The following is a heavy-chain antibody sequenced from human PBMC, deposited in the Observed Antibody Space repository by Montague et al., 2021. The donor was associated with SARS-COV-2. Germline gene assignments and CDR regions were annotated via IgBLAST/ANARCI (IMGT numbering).Heavy chain of an antibody. V-gene: IGHV4-31*03. D-gene: IGHD2-2*01. CDR2: IYYSGST. CDR3: ARVRVVVPTTRNWFDP. CDR1: GGSISSGGYY. J-gene: IGHJ5*02. Sequence: TLSLTCTVSGGSISSGGYYWSWIRQHPGKGLEWIGYIYYSGSTYYDPSLTSRLTISVDTSKNRFSLKLSSVTAAGTAMYYCARVRVVVPTTRNWFDPWGQGTLVTVSS.